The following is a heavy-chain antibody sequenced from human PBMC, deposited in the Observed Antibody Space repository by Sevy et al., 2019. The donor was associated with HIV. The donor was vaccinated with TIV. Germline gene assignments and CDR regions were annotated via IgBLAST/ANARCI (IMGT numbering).Heavy chain of an antibody. D-gene: IGHD1-1*01. V-gene: IGHV1-18*01. CDR1: GYTFTSYG. J-gene: IGHJ6*02. CDR3: ARDVQNRTPYYYYGMDV. CDR2: ISAYNGNT. Sequence: ASVKVSCKASGYTFTSYGINWVRQAPGQGLEWMGWISAYNGNTNYAQKLQGRVTMTTDTSTSTAYMELRSLRSDDTAVYYCARDVQNRTPYYYYGMDVWGQGTTVTVSS.